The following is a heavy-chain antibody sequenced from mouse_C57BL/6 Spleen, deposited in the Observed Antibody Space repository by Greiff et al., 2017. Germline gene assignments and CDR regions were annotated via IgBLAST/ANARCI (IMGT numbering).Heavy chain of an antibody. Sequence: EVNVVESEGGLVQPGSSMKLSCTASGFTFSDYYMAWVRQVPEKGLEWVANINYDGSSTYYLDSLKSRFIISRDNAKNILYLQMSSLKSEDTATYYCASQDYYGSSYFDVWGTGTTVTVSS. CDR1: GFTFSDYY. CDR3: ASQDYYGSSYFDV. D-gene: IGHD1-1*01. CDR2: INYDGSST. V-gene: IGHV5-16*01. J-gene: IGHJ1*03.